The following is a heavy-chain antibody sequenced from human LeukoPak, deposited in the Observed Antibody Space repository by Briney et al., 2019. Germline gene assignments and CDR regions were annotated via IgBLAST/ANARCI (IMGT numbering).Heavy chain of an antibody. CDR1: GGSISSGGYY. J-gene: IGHJ6*02. D-gene: IGHD3-10*01. CDR3: ARYGSGSYSFGMDV. Sequence: SETLSLTCTVSGGSISSGGYYWNWIRQHPGEGLEWIAYIHYSGSTYYNPTLKSRLTISVDTSNNQFSLKLSSVTAADTAVYYCARYGSGSYSFGMDVWGQGTTVTVSS. V-gene: IGHV4-31*03. CDR2: IHYSGST.